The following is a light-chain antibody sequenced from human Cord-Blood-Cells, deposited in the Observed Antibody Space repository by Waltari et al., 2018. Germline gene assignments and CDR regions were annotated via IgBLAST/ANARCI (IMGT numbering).Light chain of an antibody. Sequence: DIQMTQSPSSLSASVGDRVTITCRASQSISSYLNWYQQKPRKAPKLLIYAASSLQSGVPSRFRGSGSGTDFTLTISSLEPEDFATYYCQQSYSTPVTFGPGTKVDI. CDR1: QSISSY. J-gene: IGKJ3*01. CDR2: AAS. CDR3: QQSYSTPVT. V-gene: IGKV1-39*01.